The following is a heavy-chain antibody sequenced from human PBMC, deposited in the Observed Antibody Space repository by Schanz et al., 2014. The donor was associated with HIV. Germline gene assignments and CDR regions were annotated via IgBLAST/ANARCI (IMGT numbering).Heavy chain of an antibody. CDR1: GFTFSSHG. J-gene: IGHJ3*02. Sequence: QVQLVESGGGVVQPGRYLRLSCAASGFTFSSHGMHWVRQAPGKGLEWVAVIWYDGTDKYYAGSVKGRFTISRDNSQNTMYLQMNRLRAEDTAVYYCARENPLYYYLHGGPFDIWGQGTMVTVSS. D-gene: IGHD3-10*01. CDR2: IWYDGTDK. V-gene: IGHV3-33*01. CDR3: ARENPLYYYLHGGPFDI.